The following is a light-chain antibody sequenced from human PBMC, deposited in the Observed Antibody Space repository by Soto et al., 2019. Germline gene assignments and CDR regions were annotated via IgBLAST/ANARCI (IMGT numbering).Light chain of an antibody. Sequence: QSVLTLPPSVSGSPGQSSTISCTGTISDVVGYNYVSWYQLHPGKAPKLIIYEVSHRPSGASNHFSGYKSGNTASLTISGLQAEDEADYYCSSYTSTSTPCVFGTGTKVTVL. CDR1: ISDVVGYNY. J-gene: IGLJ1*01. V-gene: IGLV2-14*01. CDR2: EVS. CDR3: SSYTSTSTPCV.